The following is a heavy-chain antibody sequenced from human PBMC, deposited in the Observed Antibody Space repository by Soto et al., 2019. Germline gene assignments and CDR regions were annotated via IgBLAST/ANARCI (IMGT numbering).Heavy chain of an antibody. CDR2: IHYGGTT. CDR3: AREDKQLKLTGWFGL. J-gene: IGHJ5*02. Sequence: QEQLQESGPGLVKPSQTLSLTCTVSGGSISSDKYYWSWIRQSPGKGLEWIGNIHYGGTTYYTPSLRTRLSISVDTSTNPFSLKLTAVTAADTAVYFCAREDKQLKLTGWFGLWCQGTLVTVSS. D-gene: IGHD1-1*01. CDR1: GGSISSDKYY. V-gene: IGHV4-30-4*01.